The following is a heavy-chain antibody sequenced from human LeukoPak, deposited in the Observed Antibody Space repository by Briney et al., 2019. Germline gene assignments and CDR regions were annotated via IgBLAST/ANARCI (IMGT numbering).Heavy chain of an antibody. Sequence: PGKSLRLSCAASGFSFRSYAMHWVRQAPGKGLEWVTFIWYDGSSEYYADSVKGRFTTSRDNSKNTLYLQMNSLRAEDTAVYYCAKDTSYGMDVWGQGTTVTVSS. CDR1: GFSFRSYA. V-gene: IGHV3-33*06. CDR2: IWYDGSSE. CDR3: AKDTSYGMDV. J-gene: IGHJ6*02.